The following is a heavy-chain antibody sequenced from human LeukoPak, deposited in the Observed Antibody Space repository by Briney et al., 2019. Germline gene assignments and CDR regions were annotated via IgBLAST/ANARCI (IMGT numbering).Heavy chain of an antibody. Sequence: SETLSLTCTVSGGSISSGGYYWSWIRPHPGKGLEWIGYICYSRSTYYNPSLKSRVTISVDTSKNQFSLKLSSVTAADTAVYYCARDGRYFVREGMDVWGQGTTVTASS. CDR1: GGSISSGGYY. CDR3: ARDGRYFVREGMDV. CDR2: ICYSRST. V-gene: IGHV4-31*03. J-gene: IGHJ6*02. D-gene: IGHD3-9*01.